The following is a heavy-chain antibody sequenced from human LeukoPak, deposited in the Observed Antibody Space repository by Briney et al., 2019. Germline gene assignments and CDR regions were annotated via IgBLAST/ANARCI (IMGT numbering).Heavy chain of an antibody. CDR2: IWYGGSNK. CDR1: GFTFSSYG. CDR3: AKDRDSSGYADAFDI. V-gene: IGHV3-30*02. J-gene: IGHJ3*02. D-gene: IGHD3-22*01. Sequence: PGGSLRLSCAASGFTFSSYGMHWVRQAPGKGLEWVAVIWYGGSNKYYADSVKGRFTISRDNSKNTLYLQMNSLRAEDTAVYYCAKDRDSSGYADAFDIWGQGTMVTVSS.